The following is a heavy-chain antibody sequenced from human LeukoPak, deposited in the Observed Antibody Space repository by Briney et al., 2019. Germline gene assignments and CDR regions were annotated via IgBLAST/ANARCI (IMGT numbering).Heavy chain of an antibody. CDR3: ARDSSMYYYDSSGYSFDY. D-gene: IGHD3-22*01. CDR1: GGVFTTYA. Sequence: SVKVSCKASGGVFTTYAISWVRQAPGQGLEWMGSIIPFLGTTNYAQKFQGRVTITRDTSASTAYMELSSLRSEDTAVYYCARDSSMYYYDSSGYSFDYWGQGTLVTVSS. CDR2: IIPFLGTT. J-gene: IGHJ4*02. V-gene: IGHV1-69*04.